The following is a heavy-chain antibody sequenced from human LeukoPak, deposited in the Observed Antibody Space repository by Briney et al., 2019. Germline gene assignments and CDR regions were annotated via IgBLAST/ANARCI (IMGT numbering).Heavy chain of an antibody. CDR1: GGTFSSYA. Sequence: ASVKVSCKASGGTFSSYAISWVRQAPGQGLEWMGGIIPIFGTANYAQKFQGRVTITADESTSTAYMELSSLRSEDTAVYYCARGDYGDYERGGYYYYYGMDVWGRGATVTVSS. CDR3: ARGDYGDYERGGYYYYYGMDV. CDR2: IIPIFGTA. D-gene: IGHD4-17*01. V-gene: IGHV1-69*13. J-gene: IGHJ6*02.